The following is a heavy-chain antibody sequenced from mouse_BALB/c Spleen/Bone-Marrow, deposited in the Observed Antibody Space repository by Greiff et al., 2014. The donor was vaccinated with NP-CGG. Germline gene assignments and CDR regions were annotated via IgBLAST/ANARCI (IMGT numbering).Heavy chain of an antibody. J-gene: IGHJ1*01. CDR3: APYYYGSSYGFYWYFDV. CDR1: GYTFTSYW. Sequence: VKLMESGAELVKPGASVKLSCKASGYTFTSYWMHWVKQRPGQGLEWIGEINPSNGRTNYNEKFKSKATLTVDKSSSTAHMQLSSLTSEDSAVYYCAPYYYGSSYGFYWYFDVWGAGTTVTVSS. D-gene: IGHD1-1*01. V-gene: IGHV1S81*02. CDR2: INPSNGRT.